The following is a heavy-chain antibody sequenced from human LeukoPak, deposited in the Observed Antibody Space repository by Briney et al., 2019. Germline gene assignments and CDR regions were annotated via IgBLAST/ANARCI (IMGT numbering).Heavy chain of an antibody. D-gene: IGHD3-16*01. Sequence: GESLRLSCATSGFSFDRRGMNWVRHPPGKGLEWVSYISPRSETIHYAESVKGRFTVSRDDAKNSLYLQMNALRAEDTAVYHCARIDGPTVYTYYMDLWGTGTTVTVAS. V-gene: IGHV3-48*04. CDR3: ARIDGPTVYTYYMDL. CDR2: ISPRSETI. J-gene: IGHJ6*03. CDR1: GFSFDRRG.